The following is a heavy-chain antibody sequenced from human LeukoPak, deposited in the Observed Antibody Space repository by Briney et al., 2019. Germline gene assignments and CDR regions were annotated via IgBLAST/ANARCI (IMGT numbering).Heavy chain of an antibody. J-gene: IGHJ6*02. CDR2: IYSSGAT. CDR1: GFTVSTNY. Sequence: GGSLRLSCAASGFTVSTNYMSWVRQAPGKGLEWVSVIYSSGATYYADSAQGRFTVSRDNSKNTLYVQMNSLRDEDTAVYYCVRMASNYYGMDVWGQGIAVTVSS. D-gene: IGHD5-24*01. V-gene: IGHV3-53*01. CDR3: VRMASNYYGMDV.